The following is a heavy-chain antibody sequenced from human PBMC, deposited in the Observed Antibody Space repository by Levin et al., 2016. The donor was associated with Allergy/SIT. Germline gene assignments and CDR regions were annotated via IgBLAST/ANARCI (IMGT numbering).Heavy chain of an antibody. CDR2: ISANKGNT. CDR3: ARRWGTGWFDL. V-gene: IGHV1-18*01. D-gene: IGHD1-1*01. J-gene: IGHJ5*02. Sequence: ASVKVSCKASGYTYISYGISWVRQAPGRGLEWMGWISANKGNTKYAEKFQGRVSMTTDTSTTTAYMQLTSLTSDDTAVYYCARRWGTGWFDLWGQGTLLTVSS. CDR1: GYTYISYG.